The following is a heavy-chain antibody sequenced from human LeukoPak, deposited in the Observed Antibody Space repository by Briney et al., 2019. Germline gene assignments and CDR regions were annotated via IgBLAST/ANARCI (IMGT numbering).Heavy chain of an antibody. V-gene: IGHV3-15*01. D-gene: IGHD2/OR15-2a*01. Sequence: GGSLRLSCAAFGFTVSSNYMSWVRQAPGKGLEWGGRIISKVDGGTADYAAPVKGRFTISRDDSKNTVYLQMNSLKTEDTAVYYCTTSGGTTTRFVDYWGQGNLVSVSS. J-gene: IGHJ4*02. CDR3: TTSGGTTTRFVDY. CDR1: GFTVSSNY. CDR2: IISKVDGGTA.